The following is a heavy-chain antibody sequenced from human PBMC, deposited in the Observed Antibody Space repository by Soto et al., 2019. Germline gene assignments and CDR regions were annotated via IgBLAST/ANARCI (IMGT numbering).Heavy chain of an antibody. CDR3: VSSLDIVVAPTPHHYYLYGLNV. J-gene: IGHJ6*01. CDR2: LTGSGINT. V-gene: IGHV3-23*01. CDR1: GFSFGRYA. D-gene: IGHD2-2*01. Sequence: PGGSLRLSCAASGFSFGRYAMSWVRHAPGKGLEWVSALTGSGINTYYADSLKCRFTISRDNSKNTLYLQMYSLRAEDTALYYCVSSLDIVVAPTPHHYYLYGLNVWGQGSTVTVSA.